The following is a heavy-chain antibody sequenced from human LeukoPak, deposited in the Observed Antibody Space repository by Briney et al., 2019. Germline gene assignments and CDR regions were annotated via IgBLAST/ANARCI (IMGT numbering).Heavy chain of an antibody. Sequence: SVKVSCKASGGTFSSYAISWVRQAPGQGLEWMGGIIAIFGTANYAQKFQGRVTITADESTSTAYMELSSLRSEDTAVYYCARAYDYGVQLGDYWGQGTLVTVSS. J-gene: IGHJ4*02. CDR2: IIAIFGTA. CDR3: ARAYDYGVQLGDY. CDR1: GGTFSSYA. D-gene: IGHD4-17*01. V-gene: IGHV1-69*13.